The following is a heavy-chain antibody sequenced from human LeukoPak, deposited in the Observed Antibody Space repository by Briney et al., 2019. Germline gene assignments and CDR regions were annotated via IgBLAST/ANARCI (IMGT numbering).Heavy chain of an antibody. CDR1: GGSFSGYY. Sequence: SETLSLTCAVYGGSFSGYYWSWIRQPPGKGLEWIGSIYYSGRTYYNPSLKSRLTISIDTSKNQFSLKLSSVTAADTAVYYCARLLTIFGVVTLYYFDYWGQGTLVTVSS. CDR3: ARLLTIFGVVTLYYFDY. V-gene: IGHV4-34*01. J-gene: IGHJ4*02. D-gene: IGHD3-3*01. CDR2: IYYSGRT.